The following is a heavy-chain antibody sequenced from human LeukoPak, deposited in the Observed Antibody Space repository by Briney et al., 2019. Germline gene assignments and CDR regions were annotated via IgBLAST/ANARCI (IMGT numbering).Heavy chain of an antibody. CDR1: GYTFTSYD. CDR3: ARGRSGYDLDAFDI. J-gene: IGHJ3*02. Sequence: ASVKVSCKASGYTFTSYDINWALQATGQGLEWMGWMNPNSGNTGYAQKFQGRVTMTRNTSISTAYMELSSLRSEDTAVYYCARGRSGYDLDAFDIWGQGTMVTVSS. CDR2: MNPNSGNT. V-gene: IGHV1-8*01. D-gene: IGHD5-12*01.